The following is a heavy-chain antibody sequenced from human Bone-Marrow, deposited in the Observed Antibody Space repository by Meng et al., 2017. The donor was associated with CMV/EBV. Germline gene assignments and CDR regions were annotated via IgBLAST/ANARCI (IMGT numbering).Heavy chain of an antibody. CDR1: GGSIGSDY. V-gene: IGHV4-59*01. Sequence: SETLSLTCTVSGGSIGSDYWSWIRQSPGKGLEWIGYIFYSGSTNYNPSLKSRVTISVDTSRNQFSLKLNSVTAADTAIYYCARTEYNWFDPLGPGTLVTVSS. CDR3: ARTEYNWFDP. J-gene: IGHJ5*02. CDR2: IFYSGST.